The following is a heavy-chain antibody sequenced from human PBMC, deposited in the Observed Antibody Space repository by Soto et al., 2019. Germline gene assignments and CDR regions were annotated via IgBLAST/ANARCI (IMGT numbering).Heavy chain of an antibody. CDR2: INPSGGST. V-gene: IGHV1-46*01. J-gene: IGHJ4*02. CDR1: GYTFTSYY. CDR3: ARDFFRCRRTYYSLDY. Sequence: ASVKVSCKASGYTFTSYYMHWVRQAPGQGLEWMGIINPSGGSTSYAQKFQGRVTMTRDTSTSTVYMELSSLRSEDTAVYYFARDFFRCRRTYYSLDYWGQGTLVTVSS. D-gene: IGHD3-22*01.